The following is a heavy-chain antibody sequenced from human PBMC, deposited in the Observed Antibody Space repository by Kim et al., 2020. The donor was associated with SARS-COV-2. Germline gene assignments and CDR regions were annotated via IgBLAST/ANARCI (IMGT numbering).Heavy chain of an antibody. CDR3: AKWVNGFY. CDR2: IYPGGIT. V-gene: IGHV3-53*01. J-gene: IGHJ4*02. CDR1: GFTVSNSY. Sequence: GGSLRLSCAASGFTVSNSYMNWVRQAPGKGLEWVSIIYPGGITSYADSVKGRFTVSTDKSKNTLSLQMNSLRVEDTAVYYCAKWVNGFYWGQGTLVSVSS. D-gene: IGHD2-8*01.